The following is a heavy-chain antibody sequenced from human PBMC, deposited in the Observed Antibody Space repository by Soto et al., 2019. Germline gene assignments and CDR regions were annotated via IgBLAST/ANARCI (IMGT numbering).Heavy chain of an antibody. CDR1: GGSISSSSYY. V-gene: IGHV4-39*01. Sequence: SETLSLTCTVSGGSISSSSYYWGWIRQPPGKGLEWIGSIYYSGSTYYNPSLKSRVTISVDTSKNQFSLKLSSVTAADTAVYYCARKTQFGEEHFWGQGTLVTFSS. J-gene: IGHJ4*02. CDR2: IYYSGST. CDR3: ARKTQFGEEHF. D-gene: IGHD3-10*01.